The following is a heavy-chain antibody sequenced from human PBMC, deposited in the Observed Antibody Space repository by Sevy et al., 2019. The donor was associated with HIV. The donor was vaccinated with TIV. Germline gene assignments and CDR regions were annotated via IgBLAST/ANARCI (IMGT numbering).Heavy chain of an antibody. Sequence: ASVKVSCKASGYTFSSYGISWVRQAPGQGHEWMGWISGYNGNTNFAQKLQGRVTMTTDTSTSTAYMEVRSLRSDDTAVYYCARAGYLNWFDPWGQGTLVTVSS. J-gene: IGHJ5*02. CDR2: ISGYNGNT. V-gene: IGHV1-18*01. CDR3: ARAGYLNWFDP. D-gene: IGHD1-1*01. CDR1: GYTFSSYG.